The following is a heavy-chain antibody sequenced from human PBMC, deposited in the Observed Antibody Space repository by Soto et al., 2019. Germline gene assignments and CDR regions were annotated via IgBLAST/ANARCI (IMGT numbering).Heavy chain of an antibody. D-gene: IGHD2-2*01. Sequence: GQLVESGGGLVKPGGSLRLSCAASGFTFANAWMSWVRQAPGKGLEWVGRIKTKTYDGATEYAAPVSGRFIISRDDEKNMLYLQMNSLRSEDTAMYYCTTERGTFCSGTTCRSWFDPWGQGTLVTVSS. CDR3: TTERGTFCSGTTCRSWFDP. V-gene: IGHV3-15*01. CDR1: GFTFANAW. J-gene: IGHJ5*02. CDR2: IKTKTYDGAT.